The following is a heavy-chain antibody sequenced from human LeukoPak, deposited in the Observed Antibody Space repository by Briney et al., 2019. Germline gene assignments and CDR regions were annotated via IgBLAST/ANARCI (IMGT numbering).Heavy chain of an antibody. CDR3: ARRGVSAARSYFDY. J-gene: IGHJ4*02. CDR2: INAGNGNT. D-gene: IGHD2-2*01. V-gene: IGHV1-3*01. CDR1: GYTFTSYA. Sequence: ASVKVSCKASGYTFTSYAMHWVRQAPGQRLEWMGWINAGNGNTKYSQKFQGRVTITRDTSASAAYIELSSLRSEDTAVYYCARRGVSAARSYFDYWGEGSLVTVCS.